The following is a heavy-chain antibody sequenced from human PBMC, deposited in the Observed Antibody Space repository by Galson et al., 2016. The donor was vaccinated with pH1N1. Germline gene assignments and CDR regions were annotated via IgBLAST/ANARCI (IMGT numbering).Heavy chain of an antibody. CDR2: INPSGGST. V-gene: IGHV1-46*01. Sequence: AVKVSCKASGDTFSSYYMHWVRQAPGQGLEWMGIINPSGGSTRYAEKFQGRVTMTRDTSTSTVYMELSSLRSDDTAVYYCACRGYCSGGSCYAFDSWGQGTMVTVSS. J-gene: IGHJ3*02. CDR1: GDTFSSYY. D-gene: IGHD2-15*01. CDR3: ACRGYCSGGSCYAFDS.